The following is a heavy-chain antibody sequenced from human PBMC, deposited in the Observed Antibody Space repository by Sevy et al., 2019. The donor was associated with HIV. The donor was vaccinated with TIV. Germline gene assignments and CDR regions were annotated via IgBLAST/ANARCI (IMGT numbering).Heavy chain of an antibody. CDR2: IYHSGST. D-gene: IGHD3-16*01. J-gene: IGHJ1*01. Sequence: SETLSLTCAVSGGSISSRNWWSWVRQPPGRGLEWIGEIYHSGSTNNNPSLKSRVNISLDKSKNRFSLKLSSVTAADTAVYYCARLTGGVDSGFQHWGQGTLVTVSS. CDR1: GGSISSRNW. CDR3: ARLTGGVDSGFQH. V-gene: IGHV4-4*02.